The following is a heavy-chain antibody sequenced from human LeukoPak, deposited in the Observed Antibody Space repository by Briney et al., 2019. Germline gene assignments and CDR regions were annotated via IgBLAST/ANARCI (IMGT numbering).Heavy chain of an antibody. D-gene: IGHD2-15*01. CDR2: IIPIFGIT. V-gene: IGHV1-69*10. CDR1: GGTFTVYA. Sequence: SVRVSCKAPGGTFTVYAISWVRQAPGQGLEWMGGIIPIFGITNYTQKFQSRVTITADKFTSTAYMELSSLRSEDTAVYYCARGRYCSGGSCSPEDYGGKGPLVTVS. CDR3: ARGRYCSGGSCSPEDY. J-gene: IGHJ4*02.